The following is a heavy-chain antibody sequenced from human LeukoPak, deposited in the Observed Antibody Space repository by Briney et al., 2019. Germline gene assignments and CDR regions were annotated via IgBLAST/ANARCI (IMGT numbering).Heavy chain of an antibody. J-gene: IGHJ2*01. V-gene: IGHV4-59*01. CDR1: GGSISSYY. CDR3: ARDARRFLEWPNYWYFDL. CDR2: IHYSGST. Sequence: SETLSLTCTVSGGSISSYYWSWIRQPPGKGLEWIGYIHYSGSTNYNPSLKSRVTISVDTSKNQFSLKLSSVTAADTAVYYCARDARRFLEWPNYWYFDLWGRGTLVTVSS. D-gene: IGHD3-3*01.